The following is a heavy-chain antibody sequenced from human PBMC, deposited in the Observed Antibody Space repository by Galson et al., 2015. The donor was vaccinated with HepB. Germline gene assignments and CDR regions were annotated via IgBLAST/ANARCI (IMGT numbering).Heavy chain of an antibody. Sequence: SLRLSCAASGFTFSSYWMSWVRQAPGKGLEWVANIKQDGSEKYYVDSVKGRFTISRDNAKNSLYLQMNSLRAEDTAVYYCARTRQDSSGYTLCWYFDLWGRGTLVTVSS. V-gene: IGHV3-7*03. CDR3: ARTRQDSSGYTLCWYFDL. J-gene: IGHJ2*01. D-gene: IGHD3-22*01. CDR1: GFTFSSYW. CDR2: IKQDGSEK.